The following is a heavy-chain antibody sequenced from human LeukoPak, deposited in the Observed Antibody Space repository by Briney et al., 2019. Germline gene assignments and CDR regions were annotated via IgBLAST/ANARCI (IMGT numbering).Heavy chain of an antibody. CDR3: ASHYGSGSDNWLGP. D-gene: IGHD3-10*01. J-gene: IGHJ5*02. CDR2: ISGSGEET. Sequence: GGSLRLSCAASGFTFSNHGMSWVRQGPGKGLEWVSAISGSGEETYYADSVKVRFTISRDNSKNTLHLQMNSLRADDTAIYYCASHYGSGSDNWLGPWGQGTLVTV. CDR1: GFTFSNHG. V-gene: IGHV3-23*01.